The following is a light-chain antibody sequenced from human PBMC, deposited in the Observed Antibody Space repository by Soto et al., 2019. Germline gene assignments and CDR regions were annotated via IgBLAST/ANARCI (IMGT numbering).Light chain of an antibody. Sequence: EIVMTQSPATLSVSPGERATLSCRASQSISSNLAWYQQNPGQAPRLLIYGASTRATGIPARFSGSGSGTEFTLTITSLQSEDFAVYYCQQYNNWPLTFGQGTRLEI. CDR2: GAS. CDR3: QQYNNWPLT. CDR1: QSISSN. V-gene: IGKV3-15*01. J-gene: IGKJ5*01.